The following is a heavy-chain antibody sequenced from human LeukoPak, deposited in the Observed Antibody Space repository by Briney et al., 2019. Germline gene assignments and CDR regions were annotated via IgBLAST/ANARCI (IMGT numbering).Heavy chain of an antibody. CDR3: ATNAAAAPDDTFDI. J-gene: IGHJ3*02. V-gene: IGHV4-34*01. Sequence: SETLSLTCAVYGGSFSGYYWSWIRQPPGKGLEWIGEINHSGSTNYNPSLKSRVTISIDRSKNQFSLKLSSVTAADTAVYYCATNAAAAPDDTFDIWGQGTLVTVSS. CDR1: GGSFSGYY. CDR2: INHSGST. D-gene: IGHD6-13*01.